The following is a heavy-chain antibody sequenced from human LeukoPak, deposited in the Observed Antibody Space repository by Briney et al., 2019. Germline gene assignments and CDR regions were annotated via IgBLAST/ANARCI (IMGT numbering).Heavy chain of an antibody. CDR1: GGSFSGYY. CDR3: GGDYYDSLVRDY. V-gene: IGHV4-34*01. CDR2: INHSGST. J-gene: IGHJ4*02. Sequence: PSETLSLTCAVYGGSFSGYYWSWIRQPPGKGLEWIGEINHSGSTNYNPSLKSRVTISVDTSKNQFSLKLSSVTAADTAVYYCGGDYYDSLVRDYWGQGTLVTVSS. D-gene: IGHD3-22*01.